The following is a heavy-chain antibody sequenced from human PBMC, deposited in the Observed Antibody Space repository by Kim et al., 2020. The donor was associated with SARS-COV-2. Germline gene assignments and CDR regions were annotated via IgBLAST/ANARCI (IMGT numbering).Heavy chain of an antibody. CDR1: GDSISAYY. Sequence: SETLSLTCTVSGDSISAYYWSWIRQPAGKGLEWIGRIHRSGSTEYNPSLKSRVTMSLDTSKNQFPLKLRFVSAADTALYYCAGGRGHPVPLDYWGTGSL. CDR2: IHRSGST. D-gene: IGHD3-10*01. CDR3: AGGRGHPVPLDY. J-gene: IGHJ4*02. V-gene: IGHV4-4*07.